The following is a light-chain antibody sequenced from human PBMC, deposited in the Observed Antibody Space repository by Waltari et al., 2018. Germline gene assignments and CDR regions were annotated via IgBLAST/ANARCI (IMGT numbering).Light chain of an antibody. J-gene: IGKJ2*01. CDR1: ERISRSY. CDR2: FTS. Sequence: EILMTQSPGTLSVSPGERAYLSCRASERISRSYLAWYHQKGGQAPGLLIYFTSNRAAGVPARFSGSGSGTEFTLTISSLQSEDFAVYYCQQYNTWPYTFGQGTKIEIK. V-gene: IGKV3-15*01. CDR3: QQYNTWPYT.